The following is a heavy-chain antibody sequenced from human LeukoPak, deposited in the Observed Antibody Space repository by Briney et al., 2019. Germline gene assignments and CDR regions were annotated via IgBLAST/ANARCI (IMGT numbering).Heavy chain of an antibody. Sequence: SETLSLTCTVSAVSINNYYWTWIRQPPGKGLEWIGYIYYSGSTYYNPSLKSRVTISVDTSKNQFSLKLSSVTAADTAVYYCARDLDYTRAFDIWGQGTMVTVSS. CDR3: ARDLDYTRAFDI. J-gene: IGHJ3*02. CDR1: AVSINNYY. D-gene: IGHD4-11*01. CDR2: IYYSGST. V-gene: IGHV4-59*12.